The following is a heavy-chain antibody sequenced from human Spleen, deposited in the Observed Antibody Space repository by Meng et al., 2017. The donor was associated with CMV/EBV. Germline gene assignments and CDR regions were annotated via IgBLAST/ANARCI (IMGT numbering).Heavy chain of an antibody. D-gene: IGHD2-15*01. Sequence: GGSLRLSCAASGFTFSSYWMSWVRQAPGKGLEWMSFIRFDGSNEFYADSLKGRFTISRDNSKNTLYLRMSSLRPEDTAVYYCARDLRYCSGGSCSRLYHDYGLDVWGQGTTVTVSS. CDR3: ARDLRYCSGGSCSRLYHDYGLDV. CDR1: GFTFSSYW. CDR2: IRFDGSNE. V-gene: IGHV3-30*02. J-gene: IGHJ6*02.